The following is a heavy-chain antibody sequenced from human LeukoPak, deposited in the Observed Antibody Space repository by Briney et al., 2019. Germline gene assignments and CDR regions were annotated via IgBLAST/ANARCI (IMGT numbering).Heavy chain of an antibody. CDR3: AKANGFSSGSTGENWFDP. CDR2: ISGSGVST. V-gene: IGHV3-23*01. Sequence: PGGSLRLSCAASGFTFSSYAMSWVRQAPGKGLEWVSAISGSGVSTYYADSVKGRFTISRDNSKNTLYLQMNSLRAEDTAVYYCAKANGFSSGSTGENWFDPWGQGTLVTVSS. D-gene: IGHD6-19*01. CDR1: GFTFSSYA. J-gene: IGHJ5*02.